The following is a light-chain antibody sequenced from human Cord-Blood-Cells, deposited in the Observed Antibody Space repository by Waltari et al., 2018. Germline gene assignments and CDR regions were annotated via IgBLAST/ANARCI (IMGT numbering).Light chain of an antibody. CDR2: DNN. Sequence: QSVLTQPPSVSAAPGQKVTISCSGSSPNIGTNYVSWYQQLPGTAPKRLIYDNNTRPSGIPDRFSGSKSGTSATLGISGRQTGDEADYYCGTWDSSLSAGGVFGGGTKLTV. V-gene: IGLV1-51*01. CDR3: GTWDSSLSAGGV. J-gene: IGLJ3*02. CDR1: SPNIGTNY.